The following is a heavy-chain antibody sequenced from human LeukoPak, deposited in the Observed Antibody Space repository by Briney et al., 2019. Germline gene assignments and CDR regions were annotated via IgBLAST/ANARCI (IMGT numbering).Heavy chain of an antibody. J-gene: IGHJ4*02. CDR3: AKDPVIEYCGCDCYPCVGPFDY. CDR1: GFTFSSYA. V-gene: IGHV3-23*01. CDR2: ISDSGGRK. Sequence: GGSLRLSCAASGFTFSSYAMSWVRQAPGKGLEWVSAISDSGGRKYYADSVKGRFTISRDNSKNTLYLQMNSLRAEDTAVYYFAKDPVIEYCGCDCYPCVGPFDYCGQGTLVTVSS. D-gene: IGHD2-21*02.